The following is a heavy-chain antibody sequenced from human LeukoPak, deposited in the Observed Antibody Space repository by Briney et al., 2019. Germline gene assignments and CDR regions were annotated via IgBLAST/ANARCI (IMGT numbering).Heavy chain of an antibody. CDR2: ISYDGSNK. Sequence: GSLRLSCAASGFTFSSYAMHWVRQAPGEGLEWVAVISYDGSNKYYADSVKGRFTISRDNSKNTLYLQMNSLRAEDTAVYYCARDPDDYGDYEFDYWGQGTLVTVSS. CDR3: ARDPDDYGDYEFDY. CDR1: GFTFSSYA. J-gene: IGHJ4*02. V-gene: IGHV3-30-3*01. D-gene: IGHD4-17*01.